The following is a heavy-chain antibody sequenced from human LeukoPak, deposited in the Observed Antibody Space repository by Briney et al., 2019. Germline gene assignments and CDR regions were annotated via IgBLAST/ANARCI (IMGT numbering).Heavy chain of an antibody. CDR2: IYHSGST. V-gene: IGHV4-30-2*01. CDR3: ARAGLTSGLGY. Sequence: SETLSLTCAGSGGSIRSGGYSWSWIRQPPGKGLEWIGYIYHSGSTYYNPSLKSRVTISVDRSKNQFSLKLSSVTAAHTAVYYCARAGLTSGLGYWGQGTLVTVSS. D-gene: IGHD2/OR15-2a*01. J-gene: IGHJ4*02. CDR1: GGSIRSGGYS.